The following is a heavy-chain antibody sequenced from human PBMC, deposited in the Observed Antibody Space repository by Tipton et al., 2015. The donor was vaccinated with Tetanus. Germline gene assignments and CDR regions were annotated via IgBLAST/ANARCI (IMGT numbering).Heavy chain of an antibody. V-gene: IGHV1-18*01. Sequence: QLVQSGAEVKKPGASVKVSCKASGYTFTHYGVNWVRQAPGQGLEWMGWISPFNENVNYAEKFQGRLTMTTDRSTATVYMDLRSLRSDDPAVYYCAGGRGLGPPEYFELWGQGTLVAVSS. D-gene: IGHD3/OR15-3a*01. CDR2: ISPFNENV. J-gene: IGHJ5*02. CDR3: AGGRGLGPPEYFEL. CDR1: GYTFTHYG.